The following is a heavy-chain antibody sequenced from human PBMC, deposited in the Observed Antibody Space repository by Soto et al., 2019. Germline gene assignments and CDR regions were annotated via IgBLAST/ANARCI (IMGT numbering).Heavy chain of an antibody. CDR2: IGGSGGST. V-gene: IGHV3-23*01. CDR1: GFTFSSYA. CDR3: AKNRELWPVGHFDY. Sequence: HPGGSLRLSCAASGFTFSSYAMSWVRQTPGKGLEWVSDIGGSGGSTYYADSVKGRFTISRDISKNTLYLQMNSLRADDTAVYYCAKNRELWPVGHFDYWGQGTLVTVSS. J-gene: IGHJ4*02. D-gene: IGHD1-26*01.